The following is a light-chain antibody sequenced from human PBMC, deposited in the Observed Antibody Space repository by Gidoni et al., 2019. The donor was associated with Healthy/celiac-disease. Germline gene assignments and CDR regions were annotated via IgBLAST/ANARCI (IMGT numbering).Light chain of an antibody. CDR3: QQYYSTPWT. CDR1: QSVLYSSNNKNY. J-gene: IGKJ1*01. V-gene: IGKV4-1*01. Sequence: LGERATINCKSSQSVLYSSNNKNYLAWYQQKPGQPPKLLIYWASTRESGVPDRFSGSGSGTDFTLTISSLQAEDVAVYYCQQYYSTPWTFGQGTKVEIK. CDR2: WAS.